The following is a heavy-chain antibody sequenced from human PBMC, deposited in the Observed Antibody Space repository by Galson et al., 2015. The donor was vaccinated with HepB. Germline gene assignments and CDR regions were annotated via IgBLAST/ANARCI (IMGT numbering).Heavy chain of an antibody. J-gene: IGHJ5*02. V-gene: IGHV3-30-3*01. Sequence: SLRLSCAASGFTFSSYAMHWVRQAPGKGLEWVAVISYDGSNKYYADSVKGRFTISRDNSKNTLYLQMNSLRAEDTAVYYCASPMGWVTIFGVVILVVVVRNWFDPWGQGTLVTVSS. CDR1: GFTFSSYA. CDR2: ISYDGSNK. CDR3: ASPMGWVTIFGVVILVVVVRNWFDP. D-gene: IGHD3-3*01.